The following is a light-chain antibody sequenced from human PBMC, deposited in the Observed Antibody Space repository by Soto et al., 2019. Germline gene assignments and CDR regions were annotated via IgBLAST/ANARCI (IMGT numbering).Light chain of an antibody. CDR3: QQDNTYPTWT. CDR2: KAS. Sequence: DIQMTQSPSTLSASVGDIVTITCRASHSVSTWLAWYQQKPGKAPRLLIHKASTLESGVPSRFSGSGFGTEFTLTISSLQPDDFATYYCQQDNTYPTWTFGQGTKVEIK. J-gene: IGKJ1*01. CDR1: HSVSTW. V-gene: IGKV1-5*03.